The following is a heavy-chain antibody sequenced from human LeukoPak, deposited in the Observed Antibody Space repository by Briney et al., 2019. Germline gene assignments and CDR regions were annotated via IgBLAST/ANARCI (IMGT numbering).Heavy chain of an antibody. CDR3: ARDHNWAFDS. J-gene: IGHJ4*02. V-gene: IGHV3-21*05. Sequence: PGGSLRLSCAASGFTFSDYSMNWVRQVPGRGLEWLSYIGLASGFTSYADSVKGRFTISSDTARNSLNLHLNSLRAEDTAVYFCARDHNWAFDSWGQGTLVTVSS. CDR1: GFTFSDYS. D-gene: IGHD1-20*01. CDR2: IGLASGFT.